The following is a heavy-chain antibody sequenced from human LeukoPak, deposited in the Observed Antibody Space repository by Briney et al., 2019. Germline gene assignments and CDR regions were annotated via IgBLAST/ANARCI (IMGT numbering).Heavy chain of an antibody. V-gene: IGHV4-59*11. D-gene: IGHD4-17*01. Sequence: SSETLSLTCTVSGVSISSHYWGWIRQPPGKGLESIGYIDYSGSTNYNPSLKSRVTISVDTSKNQFSLKLSSVTAADTAVYYCARHDGEKGGAFDIWGQGTMVSVSS. CDR2: IDYSGST. CDR1: GVSISSHY. J-gene: IGHJ3*02. CDR3: ARHDGEKGGAFDI.